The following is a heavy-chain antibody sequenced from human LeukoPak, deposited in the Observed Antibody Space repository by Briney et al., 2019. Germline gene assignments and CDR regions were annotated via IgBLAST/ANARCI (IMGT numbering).Heavy chain of an antibody. CDR2: ISGSGGST. V-gene: IGHV3-23*01. CDR3: AKVGPLGYCSSTSCYFWYFDL. Sequence: GGSLRLSCAASGFTFSSYAMSWVRQAPGKGLEWVSAISGSGGSTYYADSVKGRFTVSRDNSKNTLYLQMNSLRAEDTAVYYCAKVGPLGYCSSTSCYFWYFDLWGRGTLVTVSS. J-gene: IGHJ2*01. D-gene: IGHD2-2*01. CDR1: GFTFSSYA.